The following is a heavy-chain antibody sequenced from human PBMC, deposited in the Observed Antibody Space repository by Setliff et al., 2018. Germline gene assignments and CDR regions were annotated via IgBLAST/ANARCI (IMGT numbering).Heavy chain of an antibody. D-gene: IGHD4-17*01. CDR1: GFTFSTYT. V-gene: IGHV3-21*01. CDR2: ISSSSSYI. Sequence: GGSLRLSCTASGFTFSTYTMNWVRQAPGKGLEWVSSISSSSSYIFYADSVKGRFTISRDNAKNSLYLQMNSLRAEDTAVYYCASSNYGGEDYWGQGTLVTVSS. J-gene: IGHJ4*02. CDR3: ASSNYGGEDY.